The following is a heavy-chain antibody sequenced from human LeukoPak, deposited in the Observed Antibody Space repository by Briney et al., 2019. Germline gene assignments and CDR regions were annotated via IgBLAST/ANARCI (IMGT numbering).Heavy chain of an antibody. J-gene: IGHJ4*02. D-gene: IGHD3-22*01. V-gene: IGHV5-51*01. CDR3: TRQGVNYSDSSAFYY. CDR2: IYPGDSDV. Sequence: NLGESLKISCKASGYRFTNYWIAWVRQMPGKGLELMGSIYPGDSDVRYSPSFQGQVTISAHKSFTTAYLQWRSLKASDTAIYYCTRQGVNYSDSSAFYYWGQGTRVTVSS. CDR1: GYRFTNYW.